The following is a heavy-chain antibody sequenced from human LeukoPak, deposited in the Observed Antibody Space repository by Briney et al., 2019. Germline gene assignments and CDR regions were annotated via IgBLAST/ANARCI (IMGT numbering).Heavy chain of an antibody. D-gene: IGHD3-10*01. V-gene: IGHV6-1*01. J-gene: IGHJ4*02. CDR1: GDSVSSNAAA. CDR3: ARSPDYYTSGNYQFDY. Sequence: LQTLSLTCAISGDSVSSNAAAWNWIRQSPSRGLEWLGRTYYRSKWYSDYALSVKSRITINADTSKNQFSLHLNSVTPEDTAVFYCARSPDYYTSGNYQFDYWGQGTLVTVSS. CDR2: TYYRSKWYS.